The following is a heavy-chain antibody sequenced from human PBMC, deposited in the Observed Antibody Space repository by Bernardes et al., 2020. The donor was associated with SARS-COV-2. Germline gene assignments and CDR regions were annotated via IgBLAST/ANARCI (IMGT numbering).Heavy chain of an antibody. Sequence: SETLSLTCTVSGGSISSSSYYWGWIRQPPGKGLEWIASFYYSGSTYYNPSLRSRVTISVDTSKNQFSLNLSSVTAADTAVYYCAKTLIAVAGGGFDYWGQGTPVTVSS. J-gene: IGHJ4*02. CDR2: FYYSGST. V-gene: IGHV4-39*01. CDR3: AKTLIAVAGGGFDY. CDR1: GGSISSSSYY. D-gene: IGHD6-19*01.